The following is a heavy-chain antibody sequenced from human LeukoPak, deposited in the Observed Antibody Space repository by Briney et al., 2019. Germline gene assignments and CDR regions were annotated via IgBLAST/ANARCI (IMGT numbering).Heavy chain of an antibody. V-gene: IGHV1-46*01. CDR2: INPSGGST. D-gene: IGHD5-18*01. CDR1: GYTFTSYY. J-gene: IGHJ4*02. Sequence: ASVKVSCTASGYTFTSYYMHWVRQAPGQGLGWMGIINPSGGSTSYAQKFQGRVTMPRDTSPSTVYMKLSSLRSEDTAVYYCAREIGPIQLHLWGSAFDYWGQGTLVTVSS. CDR3: AREIGPIQLHLWGSAFDY.